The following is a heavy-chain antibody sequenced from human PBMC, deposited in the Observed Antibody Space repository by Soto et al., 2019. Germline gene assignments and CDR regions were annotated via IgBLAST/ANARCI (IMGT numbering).Heavy chain of an antibody. Sequence: ASVKVSCKASGYTFTSYYMHWVRQAPGQGLEWMGIINPSGGSTSYAQKFQGRVTMTRDTSTSTVYMELSSLRSEDTAVYYCARVPVPEYSSSSAWYYFDYWGQGTLVTVSS. CDR1: GYTFTSYY. D-gene: IGHD6-6*01. J-gene: IGHJ4*02. CDR2: INPSGGST. V-gene: IGHV1-46*01. CDR3: ARVPVPEYSSSSAWYYFDY.